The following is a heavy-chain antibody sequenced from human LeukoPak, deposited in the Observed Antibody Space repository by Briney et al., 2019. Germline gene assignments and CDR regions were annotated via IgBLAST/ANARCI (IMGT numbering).Heavy chain of an antibody. CDR2: ISYDGINK. V-gene: IGHV3-30*18. J-gene: IGHJ3*02. CDR1: GFTFSSYG. D-gene: IGHD6-19*01. Sequence: GGSLRLSCAASGFTFSSYGMHWVRQAAGKGQEWVVVISYDGINKYYTDSVKGRFTISRDNSKNTLYLQMNSLRAEDTAVYFCAKGAGVHDAFDIWGQGTMVTVSS. CDR3: AKGAGVHDAFDI.